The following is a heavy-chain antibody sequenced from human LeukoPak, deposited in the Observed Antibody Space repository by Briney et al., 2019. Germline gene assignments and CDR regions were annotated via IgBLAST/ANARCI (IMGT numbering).Heavy chain of an antibody. Sequence: ASVKVSCKASGYTFTSYGISWVRQAPGQGLEWMGWISAYNGDTNYAQKLQGRVTMTTDTSTSTAYMELRSLRSDDTAVYYCARDFPTGGGSYYPFWCDIWGQGTMVTVSS. V-gene: IGHV1-18*01. CDR1: GYTFTSYG. CDR2: ISAYNGDT. J-gene: IGHJ3*02. D-gene: IGHD1-26*01. CDR3: ARDFPTGGGSYYPFWCDI.